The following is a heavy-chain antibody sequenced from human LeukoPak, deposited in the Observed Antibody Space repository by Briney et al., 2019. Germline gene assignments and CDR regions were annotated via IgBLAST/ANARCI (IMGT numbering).Heavy chain of an antibody. Sequence: GESLKISCKGSGYTFTSYWIAWVRQMPGKGLEWMGIIYPGDSDTRYSPSFQGQVAISGDKSISSAYLQWSSLKASDTAMYYCARVITMIRGVPDRFDPWGQGTLVTVPS. V-gene: IGHV5-51*01. J-gene: IGHJ5*02. CDR2: IYPGDSDT. CDR3: ARVITMIRGVPDRFDP. D-gene: IGHD3-10*01. CDR1: GYTFTSYW.